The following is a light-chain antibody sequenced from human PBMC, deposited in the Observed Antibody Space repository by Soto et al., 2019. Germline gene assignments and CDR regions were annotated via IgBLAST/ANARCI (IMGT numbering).Light chain of an antibody. CDR1: QSVSSSY. CDR2: VVS. CDR3: QQYGSSPWT. V-gene: IGKV3-20*01. Sequence: EIVLTQSPGTLSLSPGERATLSCRASQSVSSSYLAWYQQKRGQAPRPLIYVVSSRAIGIPDRFSGSGSGTDCTITISRLEPEDFAVYYCQQYGSSPWTFGQGIKVGIK. J-gene: IGKJ1*01.